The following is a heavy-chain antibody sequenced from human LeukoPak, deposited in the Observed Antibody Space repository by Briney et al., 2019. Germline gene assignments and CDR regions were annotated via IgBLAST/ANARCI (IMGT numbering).Heavy chain of an antibody. CDR3: ARAGTYYDILTGYKADAFDI. CDR1: GGSISRYY. J-gene: IGHJ3*02. V-gene: IGHV4-59*01. Sequence: SETLSLTCTVSGGSISRYYWSWIRQPPGKGLEWIGYIYYSGSTNYNPSLKSRVTISVDTSKNQFSLKLSSVTAADTAVYYCARAGTYYDILTGYKADAFDIWGQGTMVTVSS. D-gene: IGHD3-9*01. CDR2: IYYSGST.